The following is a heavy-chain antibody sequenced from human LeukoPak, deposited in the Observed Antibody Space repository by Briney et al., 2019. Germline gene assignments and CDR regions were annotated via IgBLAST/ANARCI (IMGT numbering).Heavy chain of an antibody. Sequence: LGGSLRLSCGASGFNFIQAWMSWVRPTPGKGLEWIGRIKENAVGGAIDYAAPVQGRFTISRDDSRNTVYLDMNSLKTEDTAVYYCTAGLGLTNDDSWGQGTLVTVSS. J-gene: IGHJ4*02. D-gene: IGHD2-8*01. CDR3: TAGLGLTNDDS. V-gene: IGHV3-15*01. CDR2: IKENAVGGAI. CDR1: GFNFIQAW.